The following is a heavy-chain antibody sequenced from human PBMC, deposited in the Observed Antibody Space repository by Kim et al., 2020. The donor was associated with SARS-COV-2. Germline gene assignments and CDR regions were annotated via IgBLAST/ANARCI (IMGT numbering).Heavy chain of an antibody. J-gene: IGHJ4*02. CDR3: ARVEYSSGWSTGGCDY. Sequence: SVKGRFTISRDNAKNSLYLQMNSLRAEDTAVYYCARVEYSSGWSTGGCDYWGQGTLVTVSS. V-gene: IGHV3-11*05. D-gene: IGHD6-19*01.